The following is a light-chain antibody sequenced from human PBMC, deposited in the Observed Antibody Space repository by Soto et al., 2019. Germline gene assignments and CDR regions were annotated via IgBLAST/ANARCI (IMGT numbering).Light chain of an antibody. CDR2: AAS. J-gene: IGKJ5*01. CDR3: QQNYNTLIT. V-gene: IGKV1-39*01. CDR1: QSISRY. Sequence: DIPMTQSPSSLSASVGDRVTITCRTSQSISRYLNWYQQEPGKAPKLLIYAASSLQRGVPSRFSGSGSGTDVTLTISSLQPEDFTTYYCQQNYNTLITFGQGTRLEIK.